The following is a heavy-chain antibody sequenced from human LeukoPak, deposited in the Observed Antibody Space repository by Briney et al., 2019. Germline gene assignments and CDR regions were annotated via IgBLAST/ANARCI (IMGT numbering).Heavy chain of an antibody. CDR1: GYTFTSYG. J-gene: IGHJ4*02. CDR3: ARDYMTFVVVPAAGGSDY. D-gene: IGHD2-2*01. CDR2: ISAYNGNT. Sequence: ASVKVSCKASGYTFTSYGISWVRQAPGQGLEWMGWISAYNGNTNYAQKLQGRVTMTTDTSTSTAYMELRSLRSDDTAVYYCARDYMTFVVVPAAGGSDYWGQGTQVTVSS. V-gene: IGHV1-18*04.